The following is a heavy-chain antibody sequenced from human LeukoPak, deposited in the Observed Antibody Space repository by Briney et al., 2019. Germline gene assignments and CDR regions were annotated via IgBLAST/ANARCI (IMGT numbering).Heavy chain of an antibody. CDR2: ISSSSSYI. J-gene: IGHJ3*02. Sequence: GGSLRLSCAASGFTFSSYSMNWVRQAPGKGLEWVSSISSSSSYIYYADSVKGRFTISRDNAKNSLYLQMNSLRAEDTAVYYCASRGNYGEYVSPQLHAFDIWGQGTMVTVSS. CDR3: ASRGNYGEYVSPQLHAFDI. D-gene: IGHD4-17*01. V-gene: IGHV3-21*01. CDR1: GFTFSSYS.